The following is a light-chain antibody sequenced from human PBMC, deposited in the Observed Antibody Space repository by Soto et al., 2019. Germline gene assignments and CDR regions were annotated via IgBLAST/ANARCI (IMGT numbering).Light chain of an antibody. CDR1: QSISSW. V-gene: IGKV1-5*03. CDR3: QQYNSYSPT. CDR2: KAS. Sequence: DIQRTQSPSTLSASVGDRVTITCPASQSISSWLAWYPQQPGKHPKLLIYKASRLESGVPSRFRGSGSGTEFTLTLSRLQPDDFATYYCQQYNSYSPTFGGGTKV. J-gene: IGKJ4*01.